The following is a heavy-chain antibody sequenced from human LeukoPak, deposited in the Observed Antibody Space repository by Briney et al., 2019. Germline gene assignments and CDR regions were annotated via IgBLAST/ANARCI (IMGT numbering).Heavy chain of an antibody. J-gene: IGHJ4*02. CDR3: ARGSTGTKGVDY. CDR1: GFTLSSYR. V-gene: IGHV3-7*01. D-gene: IGHD1-7*01. Sequence: GGSLRLSCAASGFTLSSYRMSWVRQAPGEGLEWVANIKQDGSEKYYVDSVKGRFTLSTDNAKNSLYLQINSLRPEGTAVYDFARGSTGTKGVDYWGQGTLVTVSS. CDR2: IKQDGSEK.